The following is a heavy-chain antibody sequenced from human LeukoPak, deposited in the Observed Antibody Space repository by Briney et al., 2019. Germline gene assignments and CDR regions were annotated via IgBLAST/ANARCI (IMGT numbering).Heavy chain of an antibody. D-gene: IGHD4-17*01. J-gene: IGHJ4*02. CDR1: GFTFSGYW. Sequence: GGSLRLSCAASGFTFSGYWMSWVRQAPGKGPEWVANIKQDESEKYYVDSVKGRFTISRDNAKNSLYLQMNSLRAEDTAVYYCARESGSVTSEVDFDYWGQGTLVTVSS. CDR2: IKQDESEK. CDR3: ARESGSVTSEVDFDY. V-gene: IGHV3-7*01.